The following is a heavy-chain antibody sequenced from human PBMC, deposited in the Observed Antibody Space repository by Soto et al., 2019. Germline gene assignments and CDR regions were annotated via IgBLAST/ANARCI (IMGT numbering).Heavy chain of an antibody. CDR1: GFTFTSCA. V-gene: IGHV3-23*01. CDR3: AKLRDFVVLPAGILDY. Sequence: GGSLRLSSAPSGFTFTSCAISWVRRAPGKGLEWVSIISGSGGGTYYADSVKGRFTISRDNSKNTLYLQVNSLRTEDTAIYYCAKLRDFVVLPAGILDYWGPGTLVTVS. CDR2: ISGSGGGT. J-gene: IGHJ4*02. D-gene: IGHD2-8*01.